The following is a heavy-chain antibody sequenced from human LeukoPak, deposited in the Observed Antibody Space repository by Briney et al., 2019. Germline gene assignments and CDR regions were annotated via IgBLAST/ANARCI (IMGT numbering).Heavy chain of an antibody. J-gene: IGHJ4*02. CDR2: IKQDGSEK. Sequence: GGSLRLSCAASGFTFSSYWMSWVRQAPGKGLEWVANIKQDGSEKYYVDSVKGRFTISRDNAKNSLYLQMNGLRAEDTAVYYCARGGSRAYYDYWGQGTLVTVSS. CDR3: ARGGSRAYYDY. V-gene: IGHV3-7*01. CDR1: GFTFSSYW.